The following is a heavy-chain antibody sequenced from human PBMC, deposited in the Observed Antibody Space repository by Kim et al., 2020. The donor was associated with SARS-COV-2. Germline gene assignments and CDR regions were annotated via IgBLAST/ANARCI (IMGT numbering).Heavy chain of an antibody. J-gene: IGHJ1*01. CDR2: IYSGGST. CDR1: GFTVSSNY. Sequence: GGSLRLSCAASGFTVSSNYMSWVRQAPGKGLEWVSVIYSGGSTYYADSVKGRFTISRDNSKNTLYLQMNSLRAEDTAVYYCARGRSDIAVAGSEYFQHWGQGTLVTVSS. V-gene: IGHV3-53*01. D-gene: IGHD6-19*01. CDR3: ARGRSDIAVAGSEYFQH.